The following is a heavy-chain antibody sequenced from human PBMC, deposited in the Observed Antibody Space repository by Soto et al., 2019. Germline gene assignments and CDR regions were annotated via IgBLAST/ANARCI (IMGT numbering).Heavy chain of an antibody. CDR3: ARHSNEYRKSLDY. CDR1: GGFVSSSSYS. D-gene: IGHD1-1*01. Sequence: PSETLSLTCSVSGGFVSSSSYSRGWIRQSPGKGLEWIGTIYSSENTYYNPSLLSRVTISVDTSKNQFSLKLSSVTAADTAVYYCARHSNEYRKSLDYWGQGTLVTVSS. V-gene: IGHV4-39*01. CDR2: IYSSENT. J-gene: IGHJ4*02.